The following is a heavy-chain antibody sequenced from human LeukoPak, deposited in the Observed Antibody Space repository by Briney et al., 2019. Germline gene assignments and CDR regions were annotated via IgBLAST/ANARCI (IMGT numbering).Heavy chain of an antibody. CDR3: VVGDYYDSSGYYRAFQH. V-gene: IGHV3-48*03. CDR1: GFTFSSYE. CDR2: ISSSGSTI. J-gene: IGHJ1*01. Sequence: TGGSLRLSCAASGFTFSSYEMNWVRQAPGKGLEWVSYISSSGSTIYYADSVKGRFTISRDSAKNSLYLQMNSLRAEDTAVYYCVVGDYYDSSGYYRAFQHWGQGTLVTVSS. D-gene: IGHD3-22*01.